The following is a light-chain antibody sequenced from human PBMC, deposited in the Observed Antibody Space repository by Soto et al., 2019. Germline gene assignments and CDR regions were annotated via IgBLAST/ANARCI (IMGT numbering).Light chain of an antibody. CDR1: SSNIGSSY. CDR3: SASDDSRRAPV. Sequence: QSVLTQPPSASGTPGQRVTISCSGSSSNIGSSYVYWYQHLPGTAPKLLMYRNNQRPSGVPDRLSGSKSGTSASLAISGVRSEDEADYYCSASDDSRRAPVFGGGTQLTVL. V-gene: IGLV1-47*01. J-gene: IGLJ3*02. CDR2: RNN.